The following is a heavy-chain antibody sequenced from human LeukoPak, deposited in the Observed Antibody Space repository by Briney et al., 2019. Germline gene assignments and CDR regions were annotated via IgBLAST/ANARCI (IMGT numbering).Heavy chain of an antibody. CDR1: GFTFNSYW. CDR2: IKKDGSEK. Sequence: GWSLRLSXAASGFTFNSYWMSWVRQAPGKGLEWVANIKKDGSEKNYVDSVKGRFTISRDNAKNSLYLQMDSLRAEDTAVYYCARFISLGAWGQGTLVTVSS. CDR3: ARFISLGA. J-gene: IGHJ5*02. V-gene: IGHV3-7*01. D-gene: IGHD3-16*01.